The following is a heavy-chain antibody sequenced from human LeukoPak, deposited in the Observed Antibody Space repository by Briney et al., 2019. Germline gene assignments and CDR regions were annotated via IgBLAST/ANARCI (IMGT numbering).Heavy chain of an antibody. D-gene: IGHD3-3*02. V-gene: IGHV3-20*04. CDR2: INYNGAIT. CDR3: ARDRLGPSFSVSHFDL. J-gene: IGHJ4*02. CDR1: GFSFVDYG. Sequence: GGSLRLSCATSGFSFVDYGLSWVRRAPGKGLEWLCAINYNGAITDYADSVNGRFTIVRDNAKNSVHLRMDSLRAEDTALYYCARDRLGPSFSVSHFDLWGQGTLVTVSS.